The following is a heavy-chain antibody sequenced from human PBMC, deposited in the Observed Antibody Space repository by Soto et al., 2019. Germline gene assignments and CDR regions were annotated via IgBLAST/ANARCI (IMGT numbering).Heavy chain of an antibody. CDR2: IYHSGTT. V-gene: IGHV4-31*03. D-gene: IGHD2-2*01. Sequence: PSETLSLTCSVSGGSISTDGYYWSWIRQLPGKGLEWIGYIYHSGTTYHNPSLKSRLSMSVDTSKSQFSLNLNSVTAADTAVYYCARGGFPPYCSSTSCYRKSYYYGMDVWGQGTTVTVSS. CDR1: GGSISTDGYY. CDR3: ARGGFPPYCSSTSCYRKSYYYGMDV. J-gene: IGHJ6*02.